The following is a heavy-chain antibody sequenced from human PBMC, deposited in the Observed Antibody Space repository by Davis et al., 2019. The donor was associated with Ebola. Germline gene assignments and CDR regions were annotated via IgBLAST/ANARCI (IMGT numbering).Heavy chain of an antibody. CDR3: TKAGFLQWLIDYYYCFMDV. J-gene: IGHJ6*03. Sequence: GRSLRLSCAASGFTFSNAWTNWVRQAPGKGLEWVGRIESRTDGGTTDYAAPVKGRFTISRDDSKNTLYLQMNSLKTEDTAVYYCTKAGFLQWLIDYYYCFMDVWGKGTTVTVSS. CDR1: GFTFSNAW. D-gene: IGHD3-3*01. V-gene: IGHV3-15*04. CDR2: IESRTDGGTT.